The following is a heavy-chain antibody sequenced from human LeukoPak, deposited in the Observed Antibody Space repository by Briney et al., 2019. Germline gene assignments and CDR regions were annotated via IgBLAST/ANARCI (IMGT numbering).Heavy chain of an antibody. CDR3: ARRSGSYFNFDY. V-gene: IGHV3-7*01. Sequence: PGGSLRLSCAASGFTFSTYWMSWVRQAPGKGLEWVANIKQDGSEKYYVDSVKGRFTISRDNAKNSLFLQMNSLRAEDTALYYCARRSGSYFNFDYWGQGTLVTVSS. CDR2: IKQDGSEK. D-gene: IGHD1-26*01. CDR1: GFTFSTYW. J-gene: IGHJ4*02.